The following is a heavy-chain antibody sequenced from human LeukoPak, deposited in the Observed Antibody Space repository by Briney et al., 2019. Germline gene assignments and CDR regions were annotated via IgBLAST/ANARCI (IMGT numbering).Heavy chain of an antibody. CDR2: ISSSSSYT. J-gene: IGHJ4*02. V-gene: IGHV3-11*05. CDR1: GFTFSDYY. Sequence: GGSLRLSCAASGFTFSDYYMSWLRQAPGKGLEWVSFISSSSSYTNYAASVKGRFTISRDNAKNSLYLHMNSLRADDTAVYYCARARSTSSYDYWGQGTLVTVSS. D-gene: IGHD2-2*01. CDR3: ARARSTSSYDY.